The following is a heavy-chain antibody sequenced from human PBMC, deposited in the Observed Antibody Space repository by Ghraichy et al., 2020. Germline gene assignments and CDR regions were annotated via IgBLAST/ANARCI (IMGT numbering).Heavy chain of an antibody. CDR2: INPNSGGT. Sequence: ASVKVSCKASGYTFTGYYMHWVRQAPGQGLEGMGWINPNSGGTNYAQKFQGWVTMTRDTSISTAYMELSRLRSDDTAVYYCAIYLGSGYWWYFDYWGQGTLVTVSS. V-gene: IGHV1-2*04. J-gene: IGHJ4*02. CDR3: AIYLGSGYWWYFDY. CDR1: GYTFTGYY. D-gene: IGHD3-22*01.